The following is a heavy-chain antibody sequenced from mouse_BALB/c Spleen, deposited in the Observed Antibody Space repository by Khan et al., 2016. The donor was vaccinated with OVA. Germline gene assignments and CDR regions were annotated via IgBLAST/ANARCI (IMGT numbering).Heavy chain of an antibody. J-gene: IGHJ2*01. CDR3: ARVNYYGYYFDY. V-gene: IGHV3-2*02. CDR1: GYSITSGYA. Sequence: EVELVESGPGLVKPSQSLYLTCTVTGYSITSGYAWNWIRPFPGNQLEWMGYISYSGVTSHTPSLKSRITITRDTSKNQFFLQLTSVTTEDTATYYCARVNYYGYYFDYWGQGTTRTVSS. D-gene: IGHD1-1*01. CDR2: ISYSGVT.